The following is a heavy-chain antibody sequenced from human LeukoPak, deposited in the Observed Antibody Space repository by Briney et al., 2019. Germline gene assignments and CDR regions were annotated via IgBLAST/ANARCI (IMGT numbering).Heavy chain of an antibody. Sequence: GGSLRLSCAASGFTFSSYSMNWVRQAPGKGLEWVSYISSSSTIYYADSVKGRFTTSRDDARRSLYLQMNSLRVEDTAVYYCARDGPGYSFDYWGQGTLVTVSS. D-gene: IGHD5-18*01. J-gene: IGHJ4*02. CDR2: ISSSSTI. CDR1: GFTFSSYS. V-gene: IGHV3-48*04. CDR3: ARDGPGYSFDY.